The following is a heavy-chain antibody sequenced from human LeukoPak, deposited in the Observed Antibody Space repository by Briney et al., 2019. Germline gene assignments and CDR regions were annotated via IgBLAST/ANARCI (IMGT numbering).Heavy chain of an antibody. V-gene: IGHV4-4*07. Sequence: SETLSLTCTVSGVSIIGYYWNWMRQPAGKGLEYIGRIHTSGSTNYNPSLKSRVTMSVDTSKNQFSLKLTSVTAADTAVYYCARDGGYTSHDYWGQGTLVTVSS. CDR2: IHTSGST. D-gene: IGHD6-19*01. CDR3: ARDGGYTSHDY. J-gene: IGHJ4*02. CDR1: GVSIIGYY.